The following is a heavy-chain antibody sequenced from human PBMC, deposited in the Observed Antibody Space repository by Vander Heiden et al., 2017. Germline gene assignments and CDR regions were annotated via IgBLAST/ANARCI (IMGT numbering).Heavy chain of an antibody. Sequence: QVQLVQSGAEVKKPGSSVKVSCKASGGTFSSYAISWVRQAPGQGLEWMGGIIPIFGTANYEQKFQGRVTITADESTSTAYMELSSLRSEDTAVYYCTRALRYYYDSSGYYWGYWGQGTLVTVSS. V-gene: IGHV1-69*01. J-gene: IGHJ4*02. CDR2: IIPIFGTA. CDR1: GGTFSSYA. CDR3: TRALRYYYDSSGYYWGY. D-gene: IGHD3-22*01.